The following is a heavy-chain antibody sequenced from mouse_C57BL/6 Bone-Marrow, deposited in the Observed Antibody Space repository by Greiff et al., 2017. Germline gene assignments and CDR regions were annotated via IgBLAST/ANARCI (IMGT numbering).Heavy chain of an antibody. CDR3: ARASYGYDAAWFAY. V-gene: IGHV1-18*01. Sequence: EVQLQQSGTELVKPGASVKIPCKASGYTFTDYNMDWVKQSHGKSLEWIGDINPNNGGTIYNQKFKGKATLTVDKSSSTAYMELRSLTSEDTAVYYCARASYGYDAAWFAYWGQGTLVTVSA. D-gene: IGHD2-9*01. CDR2: INPNNGGT. J-gene: IGHJ3*01. CDR1: GYTFTDYN.